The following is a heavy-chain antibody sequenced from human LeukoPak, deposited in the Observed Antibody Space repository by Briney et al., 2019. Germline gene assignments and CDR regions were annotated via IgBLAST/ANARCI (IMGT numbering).Heavy chain of an antibody. V-gene: IGHV1-69*05. J-gene: IGHJ4*02. CDR1: GGTFGSYA. D-gene: IGHD3-22*01. CDR2: IIPIFGTA. CDR3: AREGYYYDSSGYYLDY. Sequence: SVKVSCKASGGTFGSYAISWVRQAPGQGLEWMGGIIPIFGTANYAQKFQGRVTITTDESTSTAYMELSSLRSEDTAVYYCAREGYYYDSSGYYLDYWGQGTLATVSS.